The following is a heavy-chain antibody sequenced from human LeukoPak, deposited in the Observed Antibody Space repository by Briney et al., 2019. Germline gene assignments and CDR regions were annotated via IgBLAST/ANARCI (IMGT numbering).Heavy chain of an antibody. CDR1: GFTFSSYW. J-gene: IGHJ4*02. CDR3: ARSGGSYRPLLRH. V-gene: IGHV3-7*01. CDR2: IKQDGSEK. D-gene: IGHD3-16*02. Sequence: GGSLRLSCAASGFTFSSYWMSWVRQAPGKGLEWVANIKQDGSEKYYVDSVKGRFTISRDNAKNSLYLQMNSLRAEDTAVYYCARSGGSYRPLLRHWGQGTLVTVSS.